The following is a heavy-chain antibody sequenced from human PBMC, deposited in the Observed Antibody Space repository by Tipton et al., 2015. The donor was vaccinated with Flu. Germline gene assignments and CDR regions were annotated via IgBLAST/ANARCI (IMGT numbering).Heavy chain of an antibody. Sequence: VQLVQSGGERKQPGASVRLSCKTSGFTFSNYGFIWARQAPGQGLEWMGWIDAYNGNTNYAQKLHDRVTVTTDTSTTTVYMELSDLRSDDTTMYYCARGGYSVGFDTWGQGTLVTVSS. V-gene: IGHV1-18*01. J-gene: IGHJ5*02. CDR1: GFTFSNYG. D-gene: IGHD2-21*01. CDR3: ARGGYSVGFDT. CDR2: IDAYNGNT.